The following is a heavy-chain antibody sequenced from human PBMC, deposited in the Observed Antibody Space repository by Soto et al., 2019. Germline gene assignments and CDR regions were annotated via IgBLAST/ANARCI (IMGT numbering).Heavy chain of an antibody. Sequence: PSETLSLTCTVSGGSISRTSYYWGWIRQPPGKGLEWIGSIYYSGNTYYNPSLKSRVTISVDTSKNQSSLKLSSVTAADTAVYYCARDIYGYNWIGLGYWGQGTLVTVSS. CDR3: ARDIYGYNWIGLGY. J-gene: IGHJ4*02. CDR1: GGSISRTSYY. V-gene: IGHV4-39*07. CDR2: IYYSGNT. D-gene: IGHD1-20*01.